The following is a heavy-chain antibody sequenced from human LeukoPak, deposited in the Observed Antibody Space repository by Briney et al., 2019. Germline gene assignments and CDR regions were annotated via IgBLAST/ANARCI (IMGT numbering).Heavy chain of an antibody. Sequence: GGSLRLSCAASGITLSGYWMHWVRQAPGKGLVWVSRINFDGSDTSYADFVKGRFTISRDNAKNTLFLQMNSLRAEDTAVYYCPRSLMDWGQGIRVTVSS. CDR2: INFDGSDT. CDR3: PRSLMD. CDR1: GITLSGYW. V-gene: IGHV3-74*01. D-gene: IGHD3-16*01. J-gene: IGHJ4*02.